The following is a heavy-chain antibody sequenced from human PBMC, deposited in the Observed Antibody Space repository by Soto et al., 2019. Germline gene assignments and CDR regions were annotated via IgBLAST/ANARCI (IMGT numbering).Heavy chain of an antibody. CDR1: GGSISSSSYY. Sequence: SETLSLTCTVSGGSISSSSYYWGWIRQPPGKGLEWIGSIYYSGSTYYDPSLKSRVTISVDTSKNQFSLKLSSVTAADTAVYYCARQRTLDYYYYYMDVWGKGTTVTVSS. CDR3: ARQRTLDYYYYYMDV. J-gene: IGHJ6*03. CDR2: IYYSGST. V-gene: IGHV4-39*01.